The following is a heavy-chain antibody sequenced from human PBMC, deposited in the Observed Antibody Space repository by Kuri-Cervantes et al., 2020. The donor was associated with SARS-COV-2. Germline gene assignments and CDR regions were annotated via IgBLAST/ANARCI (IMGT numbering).Heavy chain of an antibody. CDR2: INAGNGNT. CDR3: ARDGLGYCSSTSCYAWFDP. V-gene: IGHV1-3*01. D-gene: IGHD2-2*01. CDR1: GYTFTSYG. Sequence: ASVKVSCKASGYTFTSYGISWVRQAPGQGLEWMGWINAGNGNTKYSQKFQGRVTITRDTSASTAYMELSSLRSEDTAVYYCARDGLGYCSSTSCYAWFDPWGQGTLVTVSS. J-gene: IGHJ5*02.